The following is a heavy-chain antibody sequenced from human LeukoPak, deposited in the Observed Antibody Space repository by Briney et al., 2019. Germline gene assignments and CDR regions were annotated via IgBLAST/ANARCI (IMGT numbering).Heavy chain of an antibody. J-gene: IGHJ4*02. D-gene: IGHD3-22*01. V-gene: IGHV3-23*01. Sequence: GGSLRLSCTASGFTFSSYVMTWVRQAPGKGLEWVSDTRGTYHADSVKGRFTISRDNSRNTVYLQMNSLKTEDTAVYYCTTVLSITMIVVVSDYWGQGTLVTVSS. CDR1: GFTFSSYV. CDR3: TTVLSITMIVVVSDY. CDR2: TRGT.